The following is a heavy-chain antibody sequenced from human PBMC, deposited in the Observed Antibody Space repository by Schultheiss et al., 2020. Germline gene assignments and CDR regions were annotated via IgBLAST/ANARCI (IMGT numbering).Heavy chain of an antibody. V-gene: IGHV3-53*01. CDR3: ARDWGGYCSGGSCYLRPGWYFDL. CDR1: GFTVSSNY. J-gene: IGHJ2*01. CDR2: IYGSGGTT. D-gene: IGHD2-15*01. Sequence: GGSLRLSCAASGFTVSSNYMSWVRQAPGKGLEWVSSIYGSGGTTYYADSVKGRFTISRDNAKNSLYLQMNSLRAEDTAVYYCARDWGGYCSGGSCYLRPGWYFDLWGRGTLVTVSS.